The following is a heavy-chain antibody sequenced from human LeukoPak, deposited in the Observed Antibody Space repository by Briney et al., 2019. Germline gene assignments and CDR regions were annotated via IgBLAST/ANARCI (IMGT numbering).Heavy chain of an antibody. J-gene: IGHJ4*02. CDR2: IYYSGST. D-gene: IGHD2-21*02. V-gene: IGHV4-59*06. CDR3: ARAPFVVVTAIGGFDY. Sequence: SETLSLTCTVSGGSISSYYWSWIRQHPGKGLEWIGYIYYSGSTYYNPSLKSRVTISVDTSKNQFSLKLSSVTAADTAVYYCARAPFVVVTAIGGFDYWGQGTLVTVSS. CDR1: GGSISSYY.